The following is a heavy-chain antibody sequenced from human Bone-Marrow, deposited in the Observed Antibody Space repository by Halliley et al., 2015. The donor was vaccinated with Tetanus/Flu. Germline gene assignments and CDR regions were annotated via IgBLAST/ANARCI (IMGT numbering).Heavy chain of an antibody. Sequence: LSLTCAASGFTFSNYGVHWVRQAPGKGLEWVAVISYDGNDKYYADSVKGRFTISRDNSKNTLYLQMNSLRGEDTATYYCAKFGATSGTPYYYYGLDVWGQGTTVTVSS. CDR3: AKFGATSGTPYYYYGLDV. V-gene: IGHV3-30*18. CDR1: GFTFSNYG. J-gene: IGHJ6*02. CDR2: ISYDGNDK. D-gene: IGHD2-15*01.